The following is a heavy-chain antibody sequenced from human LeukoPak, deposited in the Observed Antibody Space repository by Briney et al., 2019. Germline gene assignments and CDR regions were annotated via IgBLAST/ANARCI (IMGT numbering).Heavy chain of an antibody. Sequence: SETLSLTCTVSGGSISSYYWSWIRQPAGKGLEWIGRIYTSGSTNYNPSLKSRVTMSVDTSKNQFSLKLSSVTAADTAVYYCARNYYDSSGYYYYFDYWGQGTLVTVSS. CDR1: GGSISSYY. CDR3: ARNYYDSSGYYYYFDY. J-gene: IGHJ4*02. D-gene: IGHD3-22*01. V-gene: IGHV4-4*07. CDR2: IYTSGST.